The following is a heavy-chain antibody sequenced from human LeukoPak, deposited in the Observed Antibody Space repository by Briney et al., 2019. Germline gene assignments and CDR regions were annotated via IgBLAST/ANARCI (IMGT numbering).Heavy chain of an antibody. Sequence: ASVKVSCKASGYTFTDYYMHWVRQAPGQGLEWMGWINPNSGGTNYAQKFQGRVSMTRDTSIGTAYMELSRLRSDDTAVYYCARNTINWFDPWGQGVLVTVSS. J-gene: IGHJ5*02. D-gene: IGHD5-24*01. CDR2: INPNSGGT. CDR3: ARNTINWFDP. V-gene: IGHV1-2*02. CDR1: GYTFTDYY.